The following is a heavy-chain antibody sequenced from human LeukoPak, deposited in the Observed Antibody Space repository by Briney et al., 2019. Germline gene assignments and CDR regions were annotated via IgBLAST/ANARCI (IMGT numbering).Heavy chain of an antibody. CDR3: AIPDLGYCSGGSCYGEYFQH. Sequence: GGFLRLSCAASGFTFSSYWMSWVRQAPGKGLEWVANIKQDGSEKYYVDSVKGRFTISRDNAKNSLYLQMNSLRAEDTAVYYCAIPDLGYCSGGSCYGEYFQHWGQGTLVTVSS. CDR1: GFTFSSYW. V-gene: IGHV3-7*03. J-gene: IGHJ1*01. D-gene: IGHD2-15*01. CDR2: IKQDGSEK.